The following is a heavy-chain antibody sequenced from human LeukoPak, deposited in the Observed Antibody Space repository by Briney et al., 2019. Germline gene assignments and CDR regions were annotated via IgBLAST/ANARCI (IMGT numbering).Heavy chain of an antibody. D-gene: IGHD6-19*01. CDR3: AKDRSWGGSSGWYGGYFDY. J-gene: IGHJ4*02. V-gene: IGHV3-30*02. CDR1: GFTFSSYG. CDR2: IRYDGSNK. Sequence: GGSLRLSCAASGFTFSSYGMHWVRQAPGKGLEWVAFIRYDGSNKYYADSVKGRFTISRDNSKNTLYLQINSLRAEDTAVYYCAKDRSWGGSSGWYGGYFDYWGQGTLVTVSS.